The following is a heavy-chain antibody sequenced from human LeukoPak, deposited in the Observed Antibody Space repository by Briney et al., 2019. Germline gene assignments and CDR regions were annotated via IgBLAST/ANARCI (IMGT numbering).Heavy chain of an antibody. CDR1: GFTVSSNY. D-gene: IGHD6-19*01. V-gene: IGHV3-53*01. CDR2: IYSGGST. J-gene: IGHJ4*02. CDR3: AGLAVAGYFDY. Sequence: PGGSLRLSCAASGFTVSSNYMSWVRQAPGKGLEWVSVIYSGGSTYYADSVKGRFTISRYNSKNTLYLQMNSLRAEDTAVYYCAGLAVAGYFDYWGQGTLVTVSS.